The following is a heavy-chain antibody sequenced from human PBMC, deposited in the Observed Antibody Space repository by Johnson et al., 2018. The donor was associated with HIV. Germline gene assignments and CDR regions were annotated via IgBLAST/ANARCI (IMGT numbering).Heavy chain of an antibody. V-gene: IGHV3-30*19. CDR1: GFTFNTYG. CDR3: ARGGSSWYLRAFDI. D-gene: IGHD6-13*01. Sequence: QVHLVESGGGVVQPGGSLRLSCAASGFTFNTYGMHWVRQAPGKGLEWVAVISYDGSNKYYADSVKGRFTISRDNAKDSLYLQMNSLRPDDTAVYYCARGGSSWYLRAFDIWGQGTMVTVSS. CDR2: ISYDGSNK. J-gene: IGHJ3*02.